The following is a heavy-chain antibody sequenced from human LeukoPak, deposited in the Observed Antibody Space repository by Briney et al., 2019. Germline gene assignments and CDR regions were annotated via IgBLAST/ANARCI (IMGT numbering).Heavy chain of an antibody. CDR1: GFTFSNAW. CDR3: AREGGYSSTQLAFDI. J-gene: IGHJ3*02. Sequence: GGSLRLSCAASGFTFSNAWMSWVRQAPGKGLEWVGRIKSKTDGGTTDYAAPVKGRFTISRDDSKNTLYLQMNSLKTEDTAVYYCAREGGYSSTQLAFDIWGQGTMVTVSS. D-gene: IGHD6-13*01. CDR2: IKSKTDGGTT. V-gene: IGHV3-15*01.